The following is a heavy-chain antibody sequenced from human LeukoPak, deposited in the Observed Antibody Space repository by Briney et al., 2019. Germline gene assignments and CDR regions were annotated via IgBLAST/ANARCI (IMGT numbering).Heavy chain of an antibody. CDR1: GGSISSGGYY. CDR3: ARGVRVVVAATSRWFDP. V-gene: IGHV4-31*03. J-gene: IGHJ5*02. CDR2: IYYSGST. D-gene: IGHD2-15*01. Sequence: SETLSLTCTVSGGSISSGGYYWSWIRQHPGKGLEWIGYIYYSGSTYYNPSLKSRATISVDTSKNQFSLKLSSVTAADTAVYYCARGVRVVVAATSRWFDPWGQGTLVTVSS.